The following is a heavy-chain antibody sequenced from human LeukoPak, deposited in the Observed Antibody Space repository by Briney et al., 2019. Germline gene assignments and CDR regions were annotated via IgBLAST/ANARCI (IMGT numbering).Heavy chain of an antibody. CDR3: AKDAVVVPDGYFDY. CDR2: ISYDGSNK. Sequence: GGSLRLSCAASGFTFSSYGMHWVRQAPGKGLEWVAVISYDGSNKYYADSVKGRFTISRDNSKNTLYLQMNSLRAEDTAVYYCAKDAVVVPDGYFDYWGQGTLVTVSS. V-gene: IGHV3-30*18. J-gene: IGHJ4*02. CDR1: GFTFSSYG. D-gene: IGHD2-2*01.